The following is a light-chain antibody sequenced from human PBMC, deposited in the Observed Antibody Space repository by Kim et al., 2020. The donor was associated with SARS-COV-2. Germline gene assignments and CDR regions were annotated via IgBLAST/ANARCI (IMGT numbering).Light chain of an antibody. CDR1: QSVLYSSNNQNY. CDR2: WAS. J-gene: IGKJ2*01. CDR3: QQYYSTPYT. Sequence: RATINSKSSQSVLYSSNNQNYLAWDQQKPGQPPKLLIYWASTREYGVPDRFSGSGSWTDFTLTISSLQAEDVAVYYCQQYYSTPYTFGQGTKLEI. V-gene: IGKV4-1*01.